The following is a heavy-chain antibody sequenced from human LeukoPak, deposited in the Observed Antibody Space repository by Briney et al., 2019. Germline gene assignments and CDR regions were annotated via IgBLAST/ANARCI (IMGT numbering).Heavy chain of an antibody. CDR2: IYYSGST. V-gene: IGHV4-39*01. CDR3: ASGSTLWGGPSYFDY. CDR1: GGSISSSSYY. Sequence: SETLSLTCTVSGGSISSSSYYWGWIRQPPGKGLEWIGNIYYSGSTYYNPSLKSRVTISVDTSKNQFSLKLSSVTAADTAVYYCASGSTLWGGPSYFDYWGQGTLVTVSS. J-gene: IGHJ4*02. D-gene: IGHD3-3*01.